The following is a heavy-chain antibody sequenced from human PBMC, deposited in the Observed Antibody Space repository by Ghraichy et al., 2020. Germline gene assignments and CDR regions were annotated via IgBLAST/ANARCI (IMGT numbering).Heavy chain of an antibody. CDR2: INHSGST. CDR3: ARGGYRGTYYYYGMDV. CDR1: GGSFSGYY. V-gene: IGHV4-34*01. D-gene: IGHD5-18*01. Sequence: SETLSLTCAVYGGSFSGYYWSWIRQPPGKGLEWIGEINHSGSTNYNPSLKSRVTISVDTSKNQFSLKLSSVTAADTAVYYCARGGYRGTYYYYGMDVWGQGTTVTVSS. J-gene: IGHJ6*02.